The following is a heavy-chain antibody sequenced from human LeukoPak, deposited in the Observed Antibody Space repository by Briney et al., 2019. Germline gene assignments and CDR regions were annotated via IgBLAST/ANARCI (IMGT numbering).Heavy chain of an antibody. Sequence: GGSLRLSCAASGFTFSSYGMTWVRQAPGKGLEWVSSIYGSGVNTYYADSVKGRFTISRDNAKNSLYLQMNSLRAEDTAVYYCARDGGKRITMIVVVNNFDYWGQGTLVTVSS. J-gene: IGHJ4*02. CDR1: GFTFSSYG. V-gene: IGHV3-21*01. D-gene: IGHD3-22*01. CDR2: IYGSGVNT. CDR3: ARDGGKRITMIVVVNNFDY.